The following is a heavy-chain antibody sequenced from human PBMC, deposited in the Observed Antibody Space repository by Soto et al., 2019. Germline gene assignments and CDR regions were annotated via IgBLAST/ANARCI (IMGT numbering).Heavy chain of an antibody. CDR1: GFTFSDYY. CDR2: ISSGGTTI. CDR3: ATKGGGFYFGFDP. Sequence: QVQLVESGGGFVKPGGSLRLSCAASGFTFSDYYMSWIRQAPGKGLEWVSYISSGGTTIYYADSVKGRFTISRDDAKNSLYLQMNSLRPEDTAVYFCATKGGGFYFGFDPWGQGTLVTGSS. J-gene: IGHJ5*02. V-gene: IGHV3-11*01. D-gene: IGHD3-22*01.